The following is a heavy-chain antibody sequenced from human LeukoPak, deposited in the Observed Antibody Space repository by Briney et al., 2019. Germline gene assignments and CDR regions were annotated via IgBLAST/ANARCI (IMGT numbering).Heavy chain of an antibody. CDR1: GGSISSYY. CDR2: IYTSGST. V-gene: IGHV4-4*07. Sequence: PSETLSLTCTVSGGSISSYYWSWIRQPAGKGLEWIGRIYTSGSTNYNPSLKSRVTMSVDTSKNQFSLKLSSVTAAHTAVYYCARDRPYGACWYFDLWGRGTLVTVSS. CDR3: ARDRPYGACWYFDL. D-gene: IGHD4-17*01. J-gene: IGHJ2*01.